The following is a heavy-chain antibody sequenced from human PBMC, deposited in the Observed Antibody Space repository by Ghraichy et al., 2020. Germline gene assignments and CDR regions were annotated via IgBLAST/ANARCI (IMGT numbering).Heavy chain of an antibody. CDR2: IIPIFGTA. Sequence: SVKVSCKASGGTFSSYAISWVRQAPGQGLEWMGGIIPIFGTANYAQKFQGRVTITADESTSTAYMELSSLRSEDTAVYYCARTLRVGYDFWSGYYTEPDYFDYWGQGTLVTVSS. CDR1: GGTFSSYA. J-gene: IGHJ4*02. CDR3: ARTLRVGYDFWSGYYTEPDYFDY. V-gene: IGHV1-69*13. D-gene: IGHD3-3*01.